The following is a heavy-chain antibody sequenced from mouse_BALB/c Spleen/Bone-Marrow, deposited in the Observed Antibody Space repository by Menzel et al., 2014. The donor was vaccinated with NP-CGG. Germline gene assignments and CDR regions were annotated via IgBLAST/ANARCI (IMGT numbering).Heavy chain of an antibody. CDR2: IWGDGST. CDR3: ARTLGHYAMDY. V-gene: IGHV2-6-7*01. CDR1: GFSLAGYG. J-gene: IGHJ4*01. D-gene: IGHD4-1*01. Sequence: VMLVESGPGLVAPSQSLSITCTVSGFSLAGYGVNWVRQPPGKGLEWLGMIWGDGSTDYNSALKSRLSISKDNSKSQVFLKMNSLQTDDTARYYCARTLGHYAMDYWGQGTSVTVSS.